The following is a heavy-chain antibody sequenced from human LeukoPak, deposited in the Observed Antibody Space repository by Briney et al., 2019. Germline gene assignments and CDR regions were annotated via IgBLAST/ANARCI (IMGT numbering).Heavy chain of an antibody. V-gene: IGHV4-59*01. J-gene: IGHJ4*02. CDR1: GGSISSYY. CDR2: IYYSGST. CDR3: ARGSAYDFWSGQQQDYFDY. Sequence: SETLSLTCTVSGGSISSYYWSWIRQPPGKGLEWIGYIYYSGSTNYNPSLKSRVTISVDTSKNQFSLKLSSVTAADTAVYYCARGSAYDFWSGQQQDYFDYWGQGTLVTVSS. D-gene: IGHD3-3*01.